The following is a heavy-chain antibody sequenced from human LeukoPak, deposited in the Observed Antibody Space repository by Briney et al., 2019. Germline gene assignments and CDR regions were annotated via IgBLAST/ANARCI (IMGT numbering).Heavy chain of an antibody. Sequence: SETLSLTCTVSGVSVSSHYWSWIRQPPGMGLEWIGYISDSGSTNYNPPLQTRVTISIDTAKNQFSLKLRSPTAADTAVYYCARGNSGPDYWGQGILVTVSS. J-gene: IGHJ4*02. CDR3: ARGNSGPDY. CDR1: GVSVSSHY. D-gene: IGHD4-23*01. V-gene: IGHV4-59*02. CDR2: ISDSGST.